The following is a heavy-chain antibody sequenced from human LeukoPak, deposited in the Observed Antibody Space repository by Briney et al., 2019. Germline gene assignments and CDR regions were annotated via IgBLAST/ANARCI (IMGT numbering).Heavy chain of an antibody. CDR3: AKDRVVVPAAMLGY. Sequence: GGSLRLSCAASGFTFSSYSMNWVRQAPGKGLEWVSAISGSGGSTYYADSVKGRFTISRDNSKNTLYLQMNSLRAEDTVVYYCAKDRVVVPAAMLGYWGQGTLVTVSS. CDR2: ISGSGGST. V-gene: IGHV3-23*01. D-gene: IGHD2-2*01. J-gene: IGHJ4*02. CDR1: GFTFSSYS.